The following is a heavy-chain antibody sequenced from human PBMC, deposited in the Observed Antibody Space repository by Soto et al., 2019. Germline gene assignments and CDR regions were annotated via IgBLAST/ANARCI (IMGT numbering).Heavy chain of an antibody. CDR3: ARTPSGFDY. CDR1: GGSVSSGSYY. V-gene: IGHV4-61*01. J-gene: IGHJ4*02. D-gene: IGHD2-15*01. Sequence: SETLSLTCTVSGGSVSSGSYYWSWIRQPPGKGLEWIGYIYYSGSTNYNPSLKSRVAISVDTSKNQFSLKLSSVTAADTAVYYCARTPSGFDYWGQGTLVTVSS. CDR2: IYYSGST.